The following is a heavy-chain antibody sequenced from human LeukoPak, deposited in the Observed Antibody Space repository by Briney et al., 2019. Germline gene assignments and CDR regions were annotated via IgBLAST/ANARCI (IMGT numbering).Heavy chain of an antibody. Sequence: PRGSLRLSCAASGFTFTNYAMSWVRQAPGKGLEWLANIKEDGSEKYYVDFVKGRFTISRDNAKNSLYLQIHSLRVEDTAVYYCARDKDSGGSTGSIFDYWGQGTLVTVSS. D-gene: IGHD3-10*01. J-gene: IGHJ4*02. CDR2: IKEDGSEK. CDR1: GFTFTNYA. CDR3: ARDKDSGGSTGSIFDY. V-gene: IGHV3-7*03.